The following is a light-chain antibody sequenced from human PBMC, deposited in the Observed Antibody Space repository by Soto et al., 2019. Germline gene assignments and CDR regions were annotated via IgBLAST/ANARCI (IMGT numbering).Light chain of an antibody. J-gene: IGKJ3*01. Sequence: DILMTQSPSSLSASVGDRVTVTCRASQGISSYLNWYQQKPGKAPKFLIHAASSLQTGVPSRFSGSGSGTDFTLTITSLQPEDFATYYCQQSFNTPFTFGPGTRVDI. CDR1: QGISSY. CDR3: QQSFNTPFT. V-gene: IGKV1-39*01. CDR2: AAS.